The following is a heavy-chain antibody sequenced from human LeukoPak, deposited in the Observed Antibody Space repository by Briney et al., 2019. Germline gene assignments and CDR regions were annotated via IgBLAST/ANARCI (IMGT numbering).Heavy chain of an antibody. V-gene: IGHV3-30-3*01. CDR3: AKDGGDYDILTGYYKRGGYMDV. J-gene: IGHJ6*03. CDR2: ISYDGSNK. D-gene: IGHD3-9*01. CDR1: GFTFSSYA. Sequence: GGSLRLSCAASGFTFSSYAMHWVRQAPGKGLEWVAVISYDGSNKYYADSVKGRFTISRDNSKNTLYLQMNSLRAEDTAVYYCAKDGGDYDILTGYYKRGGYMDVWGKGTTVTVSS.